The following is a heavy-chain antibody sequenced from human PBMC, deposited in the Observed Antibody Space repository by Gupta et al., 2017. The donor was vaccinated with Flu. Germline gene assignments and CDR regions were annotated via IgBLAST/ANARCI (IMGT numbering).Heavy chain of an antibody. D-gene: IGHD2-8*01. V-gene: IGHV3-21*01. J-gene: IGHJ4*02. Sequence: QLVESGGGLVQPGGSLRLSCAASGFPFSSYSLGWVRQAPGKGLEWVTSIGYTTTYIYYADSVKGRFTISRDNARNSLYLQMDGLRAEDTAVYYCARVQDCTTTDCLWARRGLDNWGQGTLVTVSS. CDR2: IGYTTTYI. CDR3: ARVQDCTTTDCLWARRGLDN. CDR1: GFPFSSYS.